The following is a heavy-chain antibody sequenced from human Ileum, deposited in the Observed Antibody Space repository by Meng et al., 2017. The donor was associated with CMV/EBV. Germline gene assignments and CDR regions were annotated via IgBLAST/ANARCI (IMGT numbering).Heavy chain of an antibody. D-gene: IGHD3-16*01. CDR1: GGSLICTNG. CDR3: ADPPAGL. V-gene: IGHV4-4*02. J-gene: IGHJ4*02. Sequence: QMQLQESGPVLVRPSGTLSLTCVVSGGSLICTNGWNWGRQPPGGGLECIGEIFHSGARNYNPSLKSRATISIDNSKNQFSLRLTSVTVADTAVYFCADPPAGLWGQGVLVTVSS. CDR2: IFHSGAR.